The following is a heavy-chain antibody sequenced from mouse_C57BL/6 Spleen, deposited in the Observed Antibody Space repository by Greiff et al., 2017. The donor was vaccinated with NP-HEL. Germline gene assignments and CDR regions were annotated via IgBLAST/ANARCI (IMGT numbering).Heavy chain of an antibody. J-gene: IGHJ4*01. CDR2: INPSSGYT. Sequence: QVQLQQSGAELAKPGASVKLSCKASGYTFTSYWMHWVKQRPGQGLEWIGYINPSSGYTKYNQKFKDKATLTAAKSSSTAYMQLSSLTYEDSAVYYCAPLTTIVATDAMDYWGQGTSVTVSS. V-gene: IGHV1-7*01. CDR1: GYTFTSYW. D-gene: IGHD1-1*01. CDR3: APLTTIVATDAMDY.